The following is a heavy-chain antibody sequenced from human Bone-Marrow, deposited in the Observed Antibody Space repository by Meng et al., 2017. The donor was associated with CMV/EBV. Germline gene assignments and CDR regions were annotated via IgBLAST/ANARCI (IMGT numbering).Heavy chain of an antibody. CDR3: ARYGGYYDFWGGYGGYHYGMDV. CDR2: ISSSSSTI. V-gene: IGHV3-48*04. Sequence: GESLKISCAASGFTFSSDSMNWVRQAPGKGLEWVSYISSSSSTIYYADSVKGRFTISRDTAKSSLYLQMNSLRAEDTAVYFCARYGGYYDFWGGYGGYHYGMDVWGQGPTVTVSS. CDR1: GFTFSSDS. D-gene: IGHD3-3*01. J-gene: IGHJ6*02.